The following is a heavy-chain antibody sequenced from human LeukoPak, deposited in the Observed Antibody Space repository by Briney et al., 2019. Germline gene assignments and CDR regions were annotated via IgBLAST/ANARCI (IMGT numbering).Heavy chain of an antibody. CDR2: IWYDGSNK. CDR1: GFTFSSYG. CDR3: ARDATIFGVVIIGAPSFYMDV. J-gene: IGHJ6*03. V-gene: IGHV3-33*01. Sequence: GGSLRLSCAASGFTFSSYGMHWVRQAPGKGLEWVAVIWYDGSNKYYADSVKGRFTISRDNSKNTLYLQMNSLRAEDTAVYYCARDATIFGVVIIGAPSFYMDVWGKGTAVTVSS. D-gene: IGHD3-3*01.